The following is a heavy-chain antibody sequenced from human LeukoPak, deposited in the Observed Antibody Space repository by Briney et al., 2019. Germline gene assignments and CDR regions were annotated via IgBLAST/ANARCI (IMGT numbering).Heavy chain of an antibody. Sequence: ASVRVSSTPSGYTFTIYGISWVRQTPGQGLEWVGWISASNGNTNYAQKLQGRVTMTTDTSTSTAYMELRSLRSDDTAVYYCARDRRDSGWYDYYYYGMDVWGQGTTVTVSS. CDR2: ISASNGNT. D-gene: IGHD6-19*01. V-gene: IGHV1-18*01. CDR1: GYTFTIYG. CDR3: ARDRRDSGWYDYYYYGMDV. J-gene: IGHJ6*02.